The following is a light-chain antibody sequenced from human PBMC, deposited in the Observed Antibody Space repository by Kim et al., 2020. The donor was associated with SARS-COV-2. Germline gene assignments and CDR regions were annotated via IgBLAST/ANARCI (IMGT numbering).Light chain of an antibody. CDR1: PAVSSSS. V-gene: IGKV3-20*01. CDR2: GAS. J-gene: IGKJ4*01. Sequence: LSPGERATLSCRASPAVSSSSLAWYQQRPGQAPRLLIYGASSRATGIPDRFSGSGSGTDFTLTISRLEPEDFAVYYCQQYESSLTFGGGTKVDIK. CDR3: QQYESSLT.